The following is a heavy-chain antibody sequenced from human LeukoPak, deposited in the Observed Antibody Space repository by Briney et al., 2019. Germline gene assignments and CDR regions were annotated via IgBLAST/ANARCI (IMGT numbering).Heavy chain of an antibody. CDR2: ISAYNGNT. CDR3: ARDQRFLEWLYCDYYYYGMDV. Sequence: ASVKVSCKASGYAFASYGISWVRQAPGQGLEWMGWISAYNGNTNYAQKLQGRVTMTTDTSTSTAYMELRSLRSDDTAVCYCARDQRFLEWLYCDYYYYGMDVWAKGPRSPSP. J-gene: IGHJ6*02. CDR1: GYAFASYG. V-gene: IGHV1-18*01. D-gene: IGHD3-3*01.